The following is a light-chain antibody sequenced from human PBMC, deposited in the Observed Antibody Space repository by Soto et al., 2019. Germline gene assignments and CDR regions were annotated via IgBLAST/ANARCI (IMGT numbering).Light chain of an antibody. Sequence: DIQMTQSPSTLSASVGDRVTITCRASQSISSWLAWYQQKPGKAPKLLIYDASSLESGVPSRFSGSGSGTEFTLTVSSLQPGDWSADDCEQYNSYSPYPLGQGTKLYIK. V-gene: IGKV1-5*01. CDR3: EQYNSYSPYP. J-gene: IGKJ2*01. CDR1: QSISSW. CDR2: DAS.